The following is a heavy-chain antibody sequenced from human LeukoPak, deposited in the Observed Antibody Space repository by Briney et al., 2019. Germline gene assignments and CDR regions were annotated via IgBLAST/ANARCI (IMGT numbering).Heavy chain of an antibody. Sequence: GGSLRLSCAASGFTFSSYSMNWVRQAPGKGLEWVSSISSSSSYIYYADSVKGRFTISRDNAQNSLYQQMNSLRAEDTAVYYCASQPKLLWFGVAWTWGQGTLVTVCS. D-gene: IGHD3-10*01. V-gene: IGHV3-21*04. CDR3: ASQPKLLWFGVAWT. CDR1: GFTFSSYS. CDR2: ISSSSSYI. J-gene: IGHJ4*02.